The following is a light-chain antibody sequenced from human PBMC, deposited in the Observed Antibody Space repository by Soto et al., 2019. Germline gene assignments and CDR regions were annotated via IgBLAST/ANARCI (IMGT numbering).Light chain of an antibody. CDR2: DAS. J-gene: IGKJ1*01. V-gene: IGKV1-5*01. CDR1: QSTSSW. CDR3: QQYNSYSKT. Sequence: DIQMTQSPSTLSASVGDRVTITCRASQSTSSWLAWYQQKPGKAPKLLIYDASSLESGVPSRFSGHGSGTEFTLTISSLQPDDSASYYCQQYNSYSKTFGQGTKVDIK.